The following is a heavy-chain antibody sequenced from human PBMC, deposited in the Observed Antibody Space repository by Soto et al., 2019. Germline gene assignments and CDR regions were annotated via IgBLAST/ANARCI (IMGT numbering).Heavy chain of an antibody. CDR3: ARWTYGDYGWFDP. J-gene: IGHJ5*02. V-gene: IGHV3-66*01. CDR2: ISSGGST. D-gene: IGHD4-17*01. Sequence: EVQLVESGGGLVQPGGSLRLSCAASGFTVSSNYMSWLRQAPGKGLEWVSVISSGGSTYYADSVKGRFTSSRDNSKNKLYLQMNSLRAEDTAVDYCARWTYGDYGWFDPWGQGTLVTVSS. CDR1: GFTVSSNY.